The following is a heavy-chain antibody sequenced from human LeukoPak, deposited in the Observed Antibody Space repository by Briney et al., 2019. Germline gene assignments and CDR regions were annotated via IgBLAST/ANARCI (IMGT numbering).Heavy chain of an antibody. CDR1: GDTFSTSA. D-gene: IGHD6-6*01. V-gene: IGHV1-69*15. Sequence: SVKVSCKASGDTFSTSAIGWVRQAPGQGLEWVGRIIPIFGTANHAQKFQGRVTITADESTSTVYMELSSLKPEDTAVYYCARGRLGGARGLNWFDPWGQGTLVTVSS. CDR2: IIPIFGTA. J-gene: IGHJ5*02. CDR3: ARGRLGGARGLNWFDP.